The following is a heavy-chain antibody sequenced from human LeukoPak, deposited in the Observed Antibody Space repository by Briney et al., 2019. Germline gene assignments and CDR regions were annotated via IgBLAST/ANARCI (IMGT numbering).Heavy chain of an antibody. CDR3: AGVVAATGGAFDI. CDR1: GYSFTSYW. V-gene: IGHV5-51*01. Sequence: GESLKISCKGSGYSFTSYWIGWVRQMPGKGLEWMGIIYPGDSDTRYSPSFQGQVTISADKSISTAYLQWSSLKAPDTAIYYCAGVVAATGGAFDIWGQGTMVTVSS. CDR2: IYPGDSDT. D-gene: IGHD2-15*01. J-gene: IGHJ3*02.